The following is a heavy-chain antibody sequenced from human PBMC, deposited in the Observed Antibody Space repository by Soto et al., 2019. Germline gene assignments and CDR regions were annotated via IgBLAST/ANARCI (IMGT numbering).Heavy chain of an antibody. D-gene: IGHD3-3*01. CDR1: GFTFSSYA. V-gene: IGHV3-23*01. J-gene: IGHJ6*03. Sequence: GGSLRLSCAASGFTFSSYAMSWVRQAPGKGLEWVSAISGSGGSTYYADSVKGRFTISRDNSKNTLYLQMNSLRAEDTAVYYCAKDQGSALLGEWLPADYHYYMDVWGKGTKVTV. CDR3: AKDQGSALLGEWLPADYHYYMDV. CDR2: ISGSGGST.